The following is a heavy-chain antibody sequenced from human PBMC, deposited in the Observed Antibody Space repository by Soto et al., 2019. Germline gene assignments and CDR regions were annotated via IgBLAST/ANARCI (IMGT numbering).Heavy chain of an antibody. D-gene: IGHD6-13*01. CDR1: GGSFSGYY. J-gene: IGHJ4*02. Sequence: PSETLSLTCAVYGGSFSGYYWSWIRQPPGKGLEWIGEIHHSGSTNYNPSLKSRVTISVDTSKNQFSLKLSSVTAADTAVYYCASRGAAAGSPPYFDYWGQGTLVTVSS. CDR2: IHHSGST. CDR3: ASRGAAAGSPPYFDY. V-gene: IGHV4-34*01.